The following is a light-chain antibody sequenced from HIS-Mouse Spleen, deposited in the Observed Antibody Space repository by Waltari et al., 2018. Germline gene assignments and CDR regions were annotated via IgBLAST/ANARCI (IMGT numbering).Light chain of an antibody. CDR2: EDS. CDR3: YSTDSSGNHRV. J-gene: IGLJ2*01. V-gene: IGLV3-10*01. CDR1: ALPKNY. Sequence: SSELTQPPSVPLPPGQTARITCSGDALPKNYAYWYQQKSGQAPVLVIYEDSKRPSGIPERFSGSSSGTMATLTISGAQVEDEADYYCYSTDSSGNHRVFGGGTKLTVL.